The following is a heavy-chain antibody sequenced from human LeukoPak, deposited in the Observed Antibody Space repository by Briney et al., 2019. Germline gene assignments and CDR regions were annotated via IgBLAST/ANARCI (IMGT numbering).Heavy chain of an antibody. D-gene: IGHD6-13*01. Sequence: SQTLSLTCAVSGGSISSGGYSWSWIRQPPGKGLEWIGYTYHSGSTYYNPSLKSRVTISVDRSKNQFSLKLSSVTAADTAVYYCARGGSSWPNWFDPWGQGTLVTVSS. CDR1: GGSISSGGYS. CDR2: TYHSGST. J-gene: IGHJ5*02. CDR3: ARGGSSWPNWFDP. V-gene: IGHV4-30-2*01.